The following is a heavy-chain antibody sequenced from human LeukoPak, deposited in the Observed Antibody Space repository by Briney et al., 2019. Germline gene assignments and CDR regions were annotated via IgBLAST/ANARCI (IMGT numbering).Heavy chain of an antibody. D-gene: IGHD6-19*01. CDR3: AKNPLVSGTIYFDS. CDR1: GFTFSSYG. V-gene: IGHV3-23*01. Sequence: GGSLRLSCAASGFTFSSYGMSWVRQAPGKGLEWVSGIRAGGDNTYYADSVKGRFTISRDNSKSTLYLEMNSLRAEDTAIYYCAKNPLVSGTIYFDSWGQGTLLTVSS. J-gene: IGHJ4*02. CDR2: IRAGGDNT.